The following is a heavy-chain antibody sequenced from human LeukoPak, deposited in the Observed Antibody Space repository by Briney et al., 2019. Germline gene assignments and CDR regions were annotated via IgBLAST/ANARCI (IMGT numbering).Heavy chain of an antibody. J-gene: IGHJ5*02. CDR2: ISAYNGHT. D-gene: IGHD2-2*01. V-gene: IGHV1-18*01. CDR1: GYTLTTYG. CDR3: ARIPAATNWFDP. Sequence: ASVKVSRKTSGYTLTTYGIIWVRQAPGQGLGWMGWISAYNGHTNYAQNLQGRVTMTPDTSTSTAYMELRSLRSDDTAVYYCARIPAATNWFDPWGQGTLVTVSS.